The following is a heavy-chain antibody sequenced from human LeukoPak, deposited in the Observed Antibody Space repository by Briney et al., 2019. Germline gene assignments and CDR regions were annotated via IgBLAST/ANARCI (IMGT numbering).Heavy chain of an antibody. CDR2: IYPGDSDN. Sequence: GASLMISCTGSGYCFTSYWIGWVRQMPGKGLEWMGIIYPGDSDNRYSPTFQGHVTISADKPISTAYLQWSSLKASDTAMYYCARQPDYYDSSRLDYWGQGTLVTVSS. J-gene: IGHJ4*02. V-gene: IGHV5-51*01. CDR3: ARQPDYYDSSRLDY. D-gene: IGHD3-22*01. CDR1: GYCFTSYW.